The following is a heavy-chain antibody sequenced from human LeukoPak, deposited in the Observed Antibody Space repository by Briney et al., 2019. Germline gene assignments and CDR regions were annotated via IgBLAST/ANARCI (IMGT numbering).Heavy chain of an antibody. J-gene: IGHJ5*02. V-gene: IGHV1-2*02. CDR3: ARASFWESPINWFAP. Sequence: ASVKVSCKASGYTFTGYYMHWVRQAPGQGLEWMGWINPNSGDTHYAQKFQGRVTMTRDRSISTAYMELSRLTSDDTAVYYCARASFWESPINWFAPWGQGTLVTVSS. CDR1: GYTFTGYY. D-gene: IGHD3-16*01. CDR2: INPNSGDT.